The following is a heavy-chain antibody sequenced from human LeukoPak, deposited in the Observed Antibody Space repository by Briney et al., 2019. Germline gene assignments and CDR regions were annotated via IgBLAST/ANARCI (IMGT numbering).Heavy chain of an antibody. CDR3: ARGPRITMINDY. CDR2: INHSGST. Sequence: SETLSLTCAVHGGSFSGYYWSWIRQPPGKGLEWIGEINHSGSTNYNPSLKSRVTISVDTSKNQFSLKLSSVTAADTAVYYCARGPRITMINDYWGQGTLVTVSS. V-gene: IGHV4-34*01. J-gene: IGHJ4*02. CDR1: GGSFSGYY. D-gene: IGHD3-22*01.